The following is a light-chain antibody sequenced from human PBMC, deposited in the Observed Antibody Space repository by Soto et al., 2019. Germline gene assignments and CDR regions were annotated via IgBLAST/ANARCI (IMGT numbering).Light chain of an antibody. CDR3: QSYDSTVSGYV. V-gene: IGLV1-40*01. CDR1: SSNIGVGYD. CDR2: ANS. Sequence: QSVLAQPPSVSGAPGQRVTISCTGTSSNIGVGYDVHWYQHLQGTAPKLVIYANSNRPLGVPDRFSGSESGASASLVITGLQAEDESDYYCQSYDSTVSGYVFGTGTKVTV. J-gene: IGLJ1*01.